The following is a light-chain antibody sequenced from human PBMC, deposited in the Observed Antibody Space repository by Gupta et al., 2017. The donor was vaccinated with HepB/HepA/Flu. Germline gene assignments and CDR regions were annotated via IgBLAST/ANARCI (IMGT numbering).Light chain of an antibody. CDR2: DVS. J-gene: IGLJ2*01. Sequence: QSALTPPASVSGSPGQPLTISCTGTSSDVGGYNYVSWYQQHPGKAPKLMIYDVSKRPSGVSNRFSGSKSGNTASLTISGLQAEDEADYYCSSYTSSSTRVFGGGTKLTVL. V-gene: IGLV2-14*03. CDR1: SSDVGGYNY. CDR3: SSYTSSSTRV.